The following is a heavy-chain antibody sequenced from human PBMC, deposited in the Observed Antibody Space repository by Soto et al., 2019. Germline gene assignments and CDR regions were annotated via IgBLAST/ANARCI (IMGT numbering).Heavy chain of an antibody. CDR1: GFTFGSFG. Sequence: SLRLSCAASGFTFGSFGMHWVRQAPGKGLEWVAVISYAGSNKYYADSVKGRFTISRDNSKNTLYLQMNSLRTEDTAIYYCAKDQLDIWSGYFDHWGQGTLVTVSS. D-gene: IGHD3-3*01. V-gene: IGHV3-30*18. CDR2: ISYAGSNK. CDR3: AKDQLDIWSGYFDH. J-gene: IGHJ4*02.